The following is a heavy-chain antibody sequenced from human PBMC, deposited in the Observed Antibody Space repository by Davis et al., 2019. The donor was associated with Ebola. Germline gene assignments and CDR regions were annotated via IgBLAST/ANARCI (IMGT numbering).Heavy chain of an antibody. V-gene: IGHV4-4*02. CDR2: IYHSGST. Sequence: MPSETLSLTCAVSGDSISSSNWWSWVRQPPGKGLEWIGEIYHSGSTNYNPSLKSRVTISVDTSKNQFSLKLSSVTAADTAVYYCSSSSWYKNPYYFDYWGQGTLVTVSS. D-gene: IGHD6-13*01. CDR1: GDSISSSNW. CDR3: SSSSWYKNPYYFDY. J-gene: IGHJ4*02.